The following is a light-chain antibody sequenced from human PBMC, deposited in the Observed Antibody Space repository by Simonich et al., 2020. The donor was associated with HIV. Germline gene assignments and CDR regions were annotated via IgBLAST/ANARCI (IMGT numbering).Light chain of an antibody. J-gene: IGLJ2*01. V-gene: IGLV2-23*02. CDR2: DVS. CDR3: CSYAASTTLV. Sequence: QSALTQPASVSGSPGQSITISCTGTTSDVGDYNYVSWYHQHPGKAPKLMIYDVSKRPSGVSNRFSGSKSGNTASLTISGLQAEDEADYYCCSYAASTTLVFGGGTRLTVL. CDR1: TSDVGDYNY.